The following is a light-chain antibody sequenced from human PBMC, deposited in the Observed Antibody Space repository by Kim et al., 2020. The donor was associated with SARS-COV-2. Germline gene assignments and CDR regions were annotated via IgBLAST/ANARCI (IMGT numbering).Light chain of an antibody. V-gene: IGKV1-5*03. CDR1: QNINSW. CDR2: KAS. CDR3: QHYGGYTQGWT. J-gene: IGKJ1*01. Sequence: DIQMTQSPSTLSASVGDRVTITCRASQNINSWLAWYQQKPGKAPKLLIYKASSLQNGVPPRFSGSGSGTAFTLTISSLQFDDSATYYCQHYGGYTQGWTFGQGTKVDIK.